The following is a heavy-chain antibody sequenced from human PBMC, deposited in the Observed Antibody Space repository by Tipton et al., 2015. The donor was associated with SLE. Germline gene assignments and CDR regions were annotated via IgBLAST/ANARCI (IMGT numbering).Heavy chain of an antibody. CDR1: GDSISSGGYY. Sequence: TLSLTCTVSGDSISSGGYYWSWIRQHPGKGLEWIGYIYYSGHTYYNPSLKSRVTISVDTSENQFSLKLSSVTAADTAVYYCARDVEGSVWYFDLWGRGTLVTVSS. J-gene: IGHJ2*01. CDR2: IYYSGHT. CDR3: ARDVEGSVWYFDL. V-gene: IGHV4-31*03.